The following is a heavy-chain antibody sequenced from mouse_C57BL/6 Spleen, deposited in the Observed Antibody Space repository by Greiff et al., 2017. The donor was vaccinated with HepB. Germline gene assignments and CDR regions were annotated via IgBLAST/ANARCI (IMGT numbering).Heavy chain of an antibody. CDR1: GYAFSSSW. CDR2: IYPGDGDT. Sequence: QVQLQQSGPELVKPGASVKISCKASGYAFSSSWMNWVKQRPGKGLDWIGRIYPGDGDTNYNGKFKGKATLTADKSTSTAYMQLSSLTSEDSAVYFCARLTGNNGYFDYWGQGTTLTVSS. CDR3: ARLTGNNGYFDY. V-gene: IGHV1-82*01. D-gene: IGHD4-1*01. J-gene: IGHJ2*01.